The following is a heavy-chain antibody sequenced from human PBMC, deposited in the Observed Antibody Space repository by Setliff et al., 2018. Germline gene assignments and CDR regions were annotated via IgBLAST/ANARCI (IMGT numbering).Heavy chain of an antibody. Sequence: PSETLSLTCSVSGVSTRSYWWSWIRQPPGKELEWIGYIYYSGSANYNPSLKSRVTISVDTSKNQFSLKLTSVTAADAAVYYCANSAYLRELDYWGPGTLVTVSS. D-gene: IGHD1-26*01. CDR1: GVSTRSYW. V-gene: IGHV4-59*12. CDR2: IYYSGSA. CDR3: ANSAYLRELDY. J-gene: IGHJ4*02.